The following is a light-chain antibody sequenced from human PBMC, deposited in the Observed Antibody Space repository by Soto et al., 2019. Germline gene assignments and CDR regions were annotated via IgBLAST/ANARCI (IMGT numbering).Light chain of an antibody. Sequence: QSVLTQPPSASGTHGQRVTISCSGSSSNIGSNTVNWYQQLPGTAPKLLIYSNNQRPSGVPDRFSGSKSGTSASLAISGLQSEDEADYYCAALDDSLNGPVFGGGTKLTVL. J-gene: IGLJ2*01. CDR2: SNN. V-gene: IGLV1-44*01. CDR1: SSNIGSNT. CDR3: AALDDSLNGPV.